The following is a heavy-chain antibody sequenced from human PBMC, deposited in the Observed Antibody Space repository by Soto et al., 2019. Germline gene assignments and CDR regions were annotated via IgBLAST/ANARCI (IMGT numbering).Heavy chain of an antibody. Sequence: PSETLSLTCAVSGGSISSSNWWSWVRQPPGKGLGWIGEIYHSLSTNYNPSLKSRVTISVDKSKNQFSLKLSSVTAADTAVYYWARAGTIVVVPAAIREDYYYGMDVWGQGTTVTVSS. J-gene: IGHJ6*02. CDR1: GGSISSSNW. CDR2: IYHSLST. V-gene: IGHV4-4*02. CDR3: ARAGTIVVVPAAIREDYYYGMDV. D-gene: IGHD2-2*02.